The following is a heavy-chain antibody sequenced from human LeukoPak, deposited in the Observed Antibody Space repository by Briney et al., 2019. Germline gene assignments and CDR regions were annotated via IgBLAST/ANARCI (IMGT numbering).Heavy chain of an antibody. CDR3: ARSSGWYG. CDR2: ISSSGSTM. V-gene: IGHV3-48*03. J-gene: IGHJ4*02. D-gene: IGHD6-19*01. CDR1: GFTFSSYE. Sequence: GGSLRLSCAASGFTFSSYEMNWVRQAPGKGLEWISYISSSGSTMYYADSVKGRFTISRDNAKNSLYLQMNSLRAEDTAVYYCARSSGWYGWGQGTLVTVSS.